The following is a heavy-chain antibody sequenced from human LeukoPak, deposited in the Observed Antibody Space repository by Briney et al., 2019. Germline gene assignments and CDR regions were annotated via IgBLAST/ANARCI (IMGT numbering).Heavy chain of an antibody. CDR1: GYSFTNYW. D-gene: IGHD1-1*01. CDR2: IYPGDSDT. V-gene: IGHV5-51*01. CDR3: SRQVAPTGTTDH. Sequence: GESLKISCKGSGYSFTNYWIGWVRQMPGKGLEWMGIIYPGDSDTTYSPSFQGQVTISADKSISTAYLQWSSLRASDTAMYYCSRQVAPTGTTDHWGQGTLVTVSS. J-gene: IGHJ4*02.